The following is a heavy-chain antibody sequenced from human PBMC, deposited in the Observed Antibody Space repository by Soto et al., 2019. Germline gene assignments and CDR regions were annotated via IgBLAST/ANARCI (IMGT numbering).Heavy chain of an antibody. CDR2: TRNKANSYTT. V-gene: IGHV3-72*01. D-gene: IGHD2-2*01. Sequence: VQLVESGGGLVQPGGSLRLSCAASGFTFSDHYMDWVRQAPGKGLEWVGRTRNKANSYTTEYAASVKGRFTISRDDSKNSLYLQMNSLKTADTAVYYCARGGYCSSTSCYRDYYGMDVWGQGTTVTVSS. CDR3: ARGGYCSSTSCYRDYYGMDV. J-gene: IGHJ6*02. CDR1: GFTFSDHY.